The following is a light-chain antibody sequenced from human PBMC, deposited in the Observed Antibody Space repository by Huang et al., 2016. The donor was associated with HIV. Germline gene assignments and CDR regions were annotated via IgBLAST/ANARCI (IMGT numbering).Light chain of an antibody. CDR3: HQYGGSPWT. J-gene: IGKJ1*01. CDR2: GAS. V-gene: IGKV3-20*01. CDR1: QTLSSNY. Sequence: EGVLTQSPGTLSLSPGEGATLSCRASQTLSSNYLAWYQQRPGQAPRLLIDGASTRAPGIPDRFSGSGSGTDFTLTITRLEPEDFAVYYCHQYGGSPWTFGQGTKVEIK.